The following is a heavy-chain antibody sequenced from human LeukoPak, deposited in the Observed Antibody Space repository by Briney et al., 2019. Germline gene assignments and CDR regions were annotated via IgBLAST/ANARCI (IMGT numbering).Heavy chain of an antibody. CDR3: ARYSSGWYLDPFDY. CDR2: IKQDGSEK. J-gene: IGHJ4*02. CDR1: GFTFSSYW. D-gene: IGHD6-19*01. Sequence: PGGSLRLSCAASGFTFSSYWMSWVRQAPGKGLEWVANIKQDGSEKYYVDSVKGRFTISRDNAKNSLYLQMNSLRAEDTAVYYYARYSSGWYLDPFDYWGQGTLVTVSS. V-gene: IGHV3-7*01.